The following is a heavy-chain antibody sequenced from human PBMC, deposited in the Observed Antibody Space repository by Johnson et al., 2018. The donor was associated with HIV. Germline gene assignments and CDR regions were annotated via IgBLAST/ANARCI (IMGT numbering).Heavy chain of an antibody. D-gene: IGHD3-3*01. J-gene: IGHJ3*02. V-gene: IGHV3-30*02. Sequence: QVQLVESGGGVVQPGGSLRLSCAASGFTFSSYGMHWVRQAPGKGLEWVAFIRYDGSNKYYADSVKGRFTISRDNSKNTLYLQMNSLRAEDKAVYCCAKGGPVLQFLEWLPGRAFDIWGQGTMVTVSS. CDR2: IRYDGSNK. CDR1: GFTFSSYG. CDR3: AKGGPVLQFLEWLPGRAFDI.